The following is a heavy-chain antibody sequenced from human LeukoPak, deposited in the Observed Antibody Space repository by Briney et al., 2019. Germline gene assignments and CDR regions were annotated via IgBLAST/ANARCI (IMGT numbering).Heavy chain of an antibody. D-gene: IGHD1-26*01. J-gene: IGHJ4*02. V-gene: IGHV1-24*01. CDR1: GYTLTELS. CDR3: ATQPGSGSPHVIDY. CDR2: FDPEDGET. Sequence: ASVKVSCKVSGYTLTELSIHWVRQAPGKGLEWMGGFDPEDGETIYAQKFQGRVTMTEDTSTDTAYMELSSLRSEDTAVYYCATQPGSGSPHVIDYWGQGTLVTVSS.